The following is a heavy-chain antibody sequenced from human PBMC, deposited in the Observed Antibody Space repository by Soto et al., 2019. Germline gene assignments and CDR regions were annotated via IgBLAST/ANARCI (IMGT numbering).Heavy chain of an antibody. CDR3: AKHLSNGSPDY. J-gene: IGHJ4*02. Sequence: PGGSLRLSCEASGFTFSSYSMNWVRQAPGKGLEWVAVIWYDGSNKYYADSVKGRFTISRDNSKNTLYLQMNSLRAEDTAVFYCAKHLSNGSPDYWGQGTLVTVSS. CDR1: GFTFSSYS. CDR2: IWYDGSNK. D-gene: IGHD2-15*01. V-gene: IGHV3-33*06.